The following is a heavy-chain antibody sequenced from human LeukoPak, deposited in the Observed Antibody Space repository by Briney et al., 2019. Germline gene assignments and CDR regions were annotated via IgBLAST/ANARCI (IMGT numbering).Heavy chain of an antibody. CDR2: ISGSGGST. Sequence: GGSLRLSCAASGFTFSSYAMSWVRRAPGKGLEWVSAISGSGGSTYYADSVKGRFTISRDNSKNTLYLKMNSLRAEDTAVYYCARDLWYSGSYYGGLDVWGQGTTVTVSS. D-gene: IGHD1-26*01. CDR3: ARDLWYSGSYYGGLDV. J-gene: IGHJ6*02. V-gene: IGHV3-23*01. CDR1: GFTFSSYA.